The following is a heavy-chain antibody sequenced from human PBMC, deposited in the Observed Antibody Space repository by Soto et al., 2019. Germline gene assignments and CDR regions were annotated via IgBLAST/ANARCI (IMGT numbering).Heavy chain of an antibody. CDR3: VRRVSGNYDY. V-gene: IGHV3-64*01. Sequence: EVQLAESGEGMVKPGGSLRLSGAAPGFTFSSYNMTWVRQAPGKGLDSVSSISSSGGTTYYGNSVRGRFTISRDNSKNTLYLQMGSLRAEDMAVYYCVRRVSGNYDYWGQGTLVTVSS. CDR1: GFTFSSYN. CDR2: ISSSGGTT. J-gene: IGHJ4*02. D-gene: IGHD1-7*01.